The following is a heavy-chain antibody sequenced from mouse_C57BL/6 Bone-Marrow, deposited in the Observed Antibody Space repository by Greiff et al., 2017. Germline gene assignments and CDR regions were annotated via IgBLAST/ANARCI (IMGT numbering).Heavy chain of an antibody. V-gene: IGHV1-82*01. Sequence: QVQLKQSGPELVKPGASVKISCKASGYAFRSSWMNWVKQRPGKGLEWIGRIYPGDGDTNYNGKFKGKATLTADKSSSTAYMQLSSLTSEDSAVYFCARRYSEAMDYWGQGTSVTVAS. J-gene: IGHJ4*01. CDR1: GYAFRSSW. CDR2: IYPGDGDT. CDR3: ARRYSEAMDY.